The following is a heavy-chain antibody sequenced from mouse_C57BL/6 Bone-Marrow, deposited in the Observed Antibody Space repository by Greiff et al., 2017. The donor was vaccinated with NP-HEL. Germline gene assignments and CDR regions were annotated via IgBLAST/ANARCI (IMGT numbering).Heavy chain of an antibody. CDR2: ISDGGSYT. V-gene: IGHV5-4*03. D-gene: IGHD1-1*01. CDR1: GFTFSSYA. CDR3: ARAYYYGSSYTFDY. Sequence: DVMLVESGGGLVKPGGSLKLSCAASGFTFSSYAMSWVRQTPEKRLEWVATISDGGSYTYYPDNVKGRFTISRDNAKNNLYLQMSHLKSEDTAMYYCARAYYYGSSYTFDYGGQGTTLTVSS. J-gene: IGHJ2*01.